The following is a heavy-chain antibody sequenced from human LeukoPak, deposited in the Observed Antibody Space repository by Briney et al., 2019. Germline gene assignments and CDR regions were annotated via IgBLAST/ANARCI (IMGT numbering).Heavy chain of an antibody. V-gene: IGHV4-59*08. CDR1: GGSVSGYY. Sequence: SETLSLTRTVSGGSVSGYYWSWIRQPPGKGLEYIGYIFYSGTTLYSPSLKGRVTMSIDTSENQFSLKLSSVTAADTAVYYCARHDVVPVIRRGFDFWGQGTLVTVSS. CDR2: IFYSGTT. J-gene: IGHJ4*02. D-gene: IGHD3-10*01. CDR3: ARHDVVPVIRRGFDF.